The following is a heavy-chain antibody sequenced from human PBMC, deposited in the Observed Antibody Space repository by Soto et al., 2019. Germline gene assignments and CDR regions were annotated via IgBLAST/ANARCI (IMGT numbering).Heavy chain of an antibody. J-gene: IGHJ4*02. V-gene: IGHV4-38-2*02. Sequence: TSETLSLTCAASNFSISSGYFWGWIRQPPGKGLEWIGSIFHTGTTFYSPSLRTRATIFLETSKNQFSLNLTSVTAADTAIYYCARDGLRYFGSSGYYSGPPLDYWGQGARVTVSS. CDR1: NFSISSGYF. D-gene: IGHD3-22*01. CDR3: ARDGLRYFGSSGYYSGPPLDY. CDR2: IFHTGTT.